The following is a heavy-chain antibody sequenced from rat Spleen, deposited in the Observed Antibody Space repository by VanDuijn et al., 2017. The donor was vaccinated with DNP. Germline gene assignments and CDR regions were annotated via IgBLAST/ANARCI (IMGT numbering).Heavy chain of an antibody. V-gene: IGHV5-25*01. CDR2: INTGGGNT. D-gene: IGHD1-3*01. Sequence: EVQLVESGGGLVQPGRSMKLSCAASGFTFSDYYMAWVRQAPTKGLEWVASINTGGGNTYYRDSVKGRFTISRDNAKSTHYLQMDSLRSEDTATYYCASLWTLTYWGQGTLVTVSS. J-gene: IGHJ3*01. CDR3: ASLWTLTY. CDR1: GFTFSDYY.